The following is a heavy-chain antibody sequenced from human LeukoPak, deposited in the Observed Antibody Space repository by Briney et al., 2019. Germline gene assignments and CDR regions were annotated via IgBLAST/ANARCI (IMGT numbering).Heavy chain of an antibody. Sequence: PGGSLRLSCAASGFTFSNYWMHWVRQAPGKGLVWVSRINSDGSSTNYADSVKGRFTISRDNAKNTLYLQMNSLRAEDTAMYYCARDPHGYWWFDPWGQGTPVTVSS. D-gene: IGHD5-18*01. J-gene: IGHJ5*02. CDR2: INSDGSST. V-gene: IGHV3-74*01. CDR3: ARDPHGYWWFDP. CDR1: GFTFSNYW.